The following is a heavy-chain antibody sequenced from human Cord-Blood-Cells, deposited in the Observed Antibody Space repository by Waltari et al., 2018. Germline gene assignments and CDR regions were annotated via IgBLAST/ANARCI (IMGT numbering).Heavy chain of an antibody. CDR1: GFTFRSYA. V-gene: IGHV3-23*01. CDR3: AKGLRLRFLEWFGAFDI. CDR2: ISGSGGST. D-gene: IGHD3-3*01. J-gene: IGHJ3*02. Sequence: EVQLLESGGGLVQPGGSLRLSCAASGFTFRSYAMSWVRQAPGKGLEWVSAISGSGGSTYYADSVKGRFTISRDNSKNTLYLQMNSLRAEDTAVYYCAKGLRLRFLEWFGAFDIWGQGTMVTVSS.